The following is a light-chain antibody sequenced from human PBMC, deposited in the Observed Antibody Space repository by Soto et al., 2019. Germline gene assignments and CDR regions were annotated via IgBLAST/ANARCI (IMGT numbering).Light chain of an antibody. Sequence: EIVFTQSPGTRSLSQVEGATLSFMAGQSVSSNYLAWYQQKPGQAPRLLIYGASSRATGIPDKFSGSGTGTDFTLTIDGLEPEDFAVYYCQQYGYSPINCGQGTRREIK. CDR1: QSVSSNY. J-gene: IGKJ5*01. CDR2: GAS. V-gene: IGKV3-20*01. CDR3: QQYGYSPIN.